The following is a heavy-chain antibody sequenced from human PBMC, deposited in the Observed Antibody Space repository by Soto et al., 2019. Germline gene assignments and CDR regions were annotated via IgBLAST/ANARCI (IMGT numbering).Heavy chain of an antibody. CDR2: IYHSGST. V-gene: IGHV4-30-2*01. CDR1: GGSISSGGYS. J-gene: IGHJ5*02. Sequence: QLQLQESGSGLVKPSQTLSLTCAVSGGSISSGGYSWSWIRQPPGKGLEWIGYIYHSGSTYYNPSLKSRVTISVDRSKNQCSLKLSSVTAADTAVYYCVGSIGAFWFDPWGQGTLVTVSS. D-gene: IGHD5-12*01. CDR3: VGSIGAFWFDP.